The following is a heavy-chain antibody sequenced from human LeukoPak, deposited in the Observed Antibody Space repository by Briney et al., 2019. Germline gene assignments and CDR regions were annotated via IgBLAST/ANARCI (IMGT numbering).Heavy chain of an antibody. V-gene: IGHV3-23*01. Sequence: GGSLRLSCAASGFTFSSYAMSWVRQAPGKGLDWVSAISGSGGSTYYADSVKGRFTISRDNSKNTLYLQMNSLRAEDTAVYYCASRGGYSYGFDYWGQGTLVTVSS. J-gene: IGHJ4*02. D-gene: IGHD5-18*01. CDR3: ASRGGYSYGFDY. CDR1: GFTFSSYA. CDR2: ISGSGGST.